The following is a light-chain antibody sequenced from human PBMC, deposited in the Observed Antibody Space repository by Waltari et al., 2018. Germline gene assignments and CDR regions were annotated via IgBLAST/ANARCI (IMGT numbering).Light chain of an antibody. V-gene: IGKV1-39*01. Sequence: DIQMTQSPPSQSASVGARVTITCRASQSITTFLNWYQQKPGKAPKLLIYGASSLQSGVPSRFSGSGSGTDFTLTISSLQVEDFATYYCQQSYSSPYTFGQGTNLEIK. J-gene: IGKJ2*01. CDR1: QSITTF. CDR2: GAS. CDR3: QQSYSSPYT.